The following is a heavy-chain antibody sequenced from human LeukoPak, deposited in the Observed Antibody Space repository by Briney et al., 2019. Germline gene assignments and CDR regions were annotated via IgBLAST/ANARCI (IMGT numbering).Heavy chain of an antibody. CDR2: IKLDGTQK. J-gene: IGHJ4*02. CDR3: TRDFWTDY. V-gene: IGHV3-7*01. D-gene: IGHD3/OR15-3a*01. CDR1: GFTFSSYS. Sequence: QSGGSLRLSCAASGFTFSSYSMNWVRQAPGRGLEWVANIKLDGTQKNYIQSVRGRFTISRDNARNFLYLQLSSLRAEDTAVYYCTRDFWTDYWGQGTLVTVSS.